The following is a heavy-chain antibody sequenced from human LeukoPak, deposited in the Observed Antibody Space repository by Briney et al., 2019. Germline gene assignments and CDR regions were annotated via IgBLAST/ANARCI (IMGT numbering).Heavy chain of an antibody. J-gene: IGHJ6*03. D-gene: IGHD3-3*01. V-gene: IGHV3-21*01. CDR2: ITTSSSYI. Sequence: PGGSLRLSCAASGFTFNTYAMSWVRQAPGKGLEWVSSITTSSSYIYYADSVRGRFTISRDNAKNSLYLQMNSLRPEDTAVYYCARAGDDFSSGFFYYYYYMDVWGKGTTVTVSS. CDR3: ARAGDDFSSGFFYYYYYMDV. CDR1: GFTFNTYA.